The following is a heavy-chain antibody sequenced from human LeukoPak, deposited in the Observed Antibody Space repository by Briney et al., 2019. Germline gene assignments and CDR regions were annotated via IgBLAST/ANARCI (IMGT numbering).Heavy chain of an antibody. CDR1: GFTFSSYS. V-gene: IGHV3-21*01. J-gene: IGHJ6*03. D-gene: IGHD2-15*01. CDR3: ASTLCSDDNCYFDYYYYMDV. CDR2: ISRSSSYI. Sequence: GGSLQLSCAASGFTFSSYSMNGVRQAPGKGREGVSSISRSSSYIHYADSVKGRFTISRDNAKNSLYLQMNSLRAEDTAVYYCASTLCSDDNCYFDYYYYMDVWGKGTTVTISS.